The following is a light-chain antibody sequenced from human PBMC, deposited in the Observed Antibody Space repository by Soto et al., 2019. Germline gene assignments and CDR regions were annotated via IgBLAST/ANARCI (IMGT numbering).Light chain of an antibody. CDR1: QSVSSSY. CDR2: GAS. V-gene: IGKV3-20*01. CDR3: QQYSSSPLT. J-gene: IGKJ4*01. Sequence: EVVLTQSPGTLSLSPGERATLPCRTSQSVSSSYLAWYQQKPGQAPRLLTYGASSRATGIPDRFSGSGSETDFALTISRLEPEDFAVYYCQQYSSSPLTFGGGTKVDIK.